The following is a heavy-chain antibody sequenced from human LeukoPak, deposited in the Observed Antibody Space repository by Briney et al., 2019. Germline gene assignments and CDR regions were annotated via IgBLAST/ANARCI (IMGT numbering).Heavy chain of an antibody. CDR2: IYYSGST. J-gene: IGHJ3*02. D-gene: IGHD3-22*01. CDR3: AREGYYASGGYYEHDAFDI. CDR1: GGSISSSSYY. Sequence: SETLSLTCTVSGGSISSSSYYWGWIRQPPGKGLEWIGSIYYSGSTNYNPSLKSRVTMSVDTSKNQFSLKLTSVTAADTAVYYCAREGYYASGGYYEHDAFDIWGQGTVVTVSS. V-gene: IGHV4-39*07.